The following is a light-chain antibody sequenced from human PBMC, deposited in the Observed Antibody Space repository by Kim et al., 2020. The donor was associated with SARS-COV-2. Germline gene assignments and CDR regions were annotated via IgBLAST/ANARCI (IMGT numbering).Light chain of an antibody. CDR1: QSISSY. V-gene: IGKV1-39*01. J-gene: IGKJ2*01. CDR2: AAS. Sequence: DIQMTQSPSSLSASAGDRVTITCRASQSISSYLNWYQQKPGKAPNLLIYAASSLQSGVPSRFSGSGSVTDFTLTISSLQPEDFATYYCQQTYSTPYTFGQGTKLEI. CDR3: QQTYSTPYT.